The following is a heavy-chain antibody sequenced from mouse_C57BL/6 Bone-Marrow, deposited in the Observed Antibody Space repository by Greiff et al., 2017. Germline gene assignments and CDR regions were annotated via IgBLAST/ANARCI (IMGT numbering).Heavy chain of an antibody. CDR1: GFTFSSYA. J-gene: IGHJ2*01. CDR2: ISSGGDYI. CDR3: TRNYYDYDGAYYFDY. Sequence: DVHLVESGEGLVKPGGSLKLSCAASGFTFSSYAMSWVRQTPEKRLEWVAYISSGGDYIYYADTVKGRFPISRDNARNTLYLQMSSLKSEDTAMYYCTRNYYDYDGAYYFDYWGQGTTLTGSS. V-gene: IGHV5-9-1*02. D-gene: IGHD2-4*01.